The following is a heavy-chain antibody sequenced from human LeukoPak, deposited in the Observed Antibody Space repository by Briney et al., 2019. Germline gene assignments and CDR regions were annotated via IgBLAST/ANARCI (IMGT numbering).Heavy chain of an antibody. CDR2: ISGSGGST. CDR3: AKFPLLDFWSGYYDYYYYYGMDV. V-gene: IGHV3-23*01. J-gene: IGHJ6*02. D-gene: IGHD3-3*01. CDR1: GFTFSSYA. Sequence: QSGGSLRLSCAASGFTFSSYAMSWVRQAPGKGLEWVSAISGSGGSTYYADSVKGRFTISRDNSKTTLYLQMNSLRAEDTAVYYCAKFPLLDFWSGYYDYYYYYGMDVWGQGTTVTVSS.